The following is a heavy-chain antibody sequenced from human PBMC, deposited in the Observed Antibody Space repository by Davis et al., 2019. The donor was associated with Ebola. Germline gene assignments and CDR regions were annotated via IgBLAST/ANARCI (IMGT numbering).Heavy chain of an antibody. J-gene: IGHJ4*02. V-gene: IGHV3-30*03. D-gene: IGHD2-15*01. CDR2: ISYDGSNK. Sequence: GGSLRLSCAASGFTFSSYGMHWVRQAPGKGLEWVAVISYDGSNKYYADSVKGRFTISRDNSKNTLYLQMNSLRAEDTAVYYCARDPVAASPVDYWGQGTLVTVSS. CDR1: GFTFSSYG. CDR3: ARDPVAASPVDY.